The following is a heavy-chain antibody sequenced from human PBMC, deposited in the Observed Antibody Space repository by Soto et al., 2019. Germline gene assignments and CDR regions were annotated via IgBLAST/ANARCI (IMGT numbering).Heavy chain of an antibody. Sequence: EVQLVESGGGLVQPGGSLRLSCAASGFTFSSYWMHWVRQAPGKGLVWVSRINSDGSSTSYADSVKGRFTISRDNAKNTLYLQMNSLRAEDTAVYYCARGRPNLLPHAYSSSRGWYYYYYGMDVWGQGTTVTVSS. CDR3: ARGRPNLLPHAYSSSRGWYYYYYGMDV. J-gene: IGHJ6*02. CDR2: INSDGSST. D-gene: IGHD6-13*01. V-gene: IGHV3-74*01. CDR1: GFTFSSYW.